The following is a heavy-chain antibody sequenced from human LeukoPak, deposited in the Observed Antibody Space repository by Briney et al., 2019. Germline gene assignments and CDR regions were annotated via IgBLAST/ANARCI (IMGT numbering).Heavy chain of an antibody. J-gene: IGHJ6*02. CDR3: ARGAVWRLGSYGLGA. V-gene: IGHV3-53*01. D-gene: IGHD3-16*01. Sequence: GGSLRLSCVASGFTVSSKYMSWVRQAPGKGLEWVSVIYSGGSTYYGESVKGRFTISRDNSKNTVYLQMNALRAEDSAVYYCARGAVWRLGSYGLGAWGQGTTVTAS. CDR1: GFTVSSKY. CDR2: IYSGGST.